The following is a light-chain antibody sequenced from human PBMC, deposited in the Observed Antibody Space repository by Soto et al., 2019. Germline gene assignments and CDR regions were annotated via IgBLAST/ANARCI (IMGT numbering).Light chain of an antibody. CDR2: GAS. J-gene: IGKJ1*01. CDR1: QSVSSN. CDR3: QQYNKWRT. Sequence: EIVLTQSPATLSVSPGERATLSCRASQSVSSNLAWYQQKPGQAPRLLMFGASTRATNIPARFSGSGSGTEFTLTISSLQSEDFAVYYCQQYNKWRTFGQGTKVDIK. V-gene: IGKV3-15*01.